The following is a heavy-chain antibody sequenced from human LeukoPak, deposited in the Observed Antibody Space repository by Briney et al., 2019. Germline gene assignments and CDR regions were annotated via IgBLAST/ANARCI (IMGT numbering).Heavy chain of an antibody. J-gene: IGHJ4*02. V-gene: IGHV4-59*01. CDR3: ARGMAVGAYFFDY. CDR2: IYYSGST. CDR1: GGSISSYY. Sequence: PSETLSLTCTVSGGSISSYYWSRIGQPPGKGLEWIGYIYYSGSTNYNPSLKSRVTISVDTSKNQFSLKLSSVTAADTAVYYCARGMAVGAYFFDYWGQGTLVTVSS. D-gene: IGHD1-26*01.